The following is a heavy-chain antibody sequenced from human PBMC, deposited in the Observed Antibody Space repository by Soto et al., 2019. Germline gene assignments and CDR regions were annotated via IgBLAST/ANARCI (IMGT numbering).Heavy chain of an antibody. J-gene: IGHJ6*03. CDR2: ISGSGGST. Sequence: EVQLLESGGGLVQPGGSLRLSCAASGFTISSYAMSWVRQARGKGLEWVSAISGSGGSTYYADSVKGRFTISRDNSKNTLYLQMNSLRAEDTAVYYCAKGKYSNYYYYYVDVWGKGTMVTVSS. V-gene: IGHV3-23*01. CDR3: AKGKYSNYYYYYVDV. CDR1: GFTISSYA. D-gene: IGHD4-4*01.